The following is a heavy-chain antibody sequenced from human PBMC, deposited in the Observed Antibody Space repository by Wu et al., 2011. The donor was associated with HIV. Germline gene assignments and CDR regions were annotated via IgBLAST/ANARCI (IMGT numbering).Heavy chain of an antibody. CDR1: GFTFTTFY. D-gene: IGHD2-2*01. CDR3: ARAAVVVPAAISEYSYYYMDV. V-gene: IGHV1-46*01. CDR2: INPSGGST. Sequence: QVQLVQSGAEVMKPGASVKLSCKTSGFTFTTFYVNWVRQAPGQGLEWMGIINPSGGSTSYAQKFQGRVTMTRDTSISTAYMELSRLRSDDTAVYYCARAAVVVPAAISEYSYYYMDVWGKGTTVTVAS. J-gene: IGHJ6*03.